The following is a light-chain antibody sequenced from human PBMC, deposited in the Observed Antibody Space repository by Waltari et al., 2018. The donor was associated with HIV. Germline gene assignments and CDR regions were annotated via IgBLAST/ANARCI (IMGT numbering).Light chain of an antibody. CDR2: RNY. V-gene: IGLV1-47*01. CDR3: EAWDSTLKETL. J-gene: IGLJ3*02. Sequence: QSVLTQPPSASGTPGQTVTITCSGSTSNIETQWVYWYQQLPGTAPKPLIDRNYRRPSGVPERFSVSKSGASASLVISGLRSEDEADYYCEAWDSTLKETLFGGGTKLTVL. CDR1: TSNIETQW.